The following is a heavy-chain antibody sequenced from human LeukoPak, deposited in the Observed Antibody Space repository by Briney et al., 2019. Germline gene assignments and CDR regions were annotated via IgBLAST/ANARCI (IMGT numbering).Heavy chain of an antibody. V-gene: IGHV3-74*01. Sequence: PGGSLRLSCAASGFTFSSDWMHWVRQAPGKGLVWVSRISSDGSSTSYADSVKGRFTISRDNTKNTLYLQMNSLRAEDTAVYYCASGGSLGAFDIWGQGTMVTVSS. D-gene: IGHD1-26*01. CDR1: GFTFSSDW. CDR3: ASGGSLGAFDI. J-gene: IGHJ3*02. CDR2: ISSDGSST.